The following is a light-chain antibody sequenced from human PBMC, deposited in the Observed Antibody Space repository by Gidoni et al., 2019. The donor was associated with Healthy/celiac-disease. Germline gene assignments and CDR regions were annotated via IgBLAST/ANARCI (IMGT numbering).Light chain of an antibody. J-gene: IGKJ1*01. V-gene: IGKV1-39*01. Sequence: DIQMTQSPSSLSASVGDRVTITCRASQSISSYLHWYQQKPGKAPKLLIYAASSLQSGVPSRFSGRGSGTDFTLTISSLQPEDFATYYCPQSYSTPPFXPXTKVELK. CDR3: PQSYSTPP. CDR1: QSISSY. CDR2: AAS.